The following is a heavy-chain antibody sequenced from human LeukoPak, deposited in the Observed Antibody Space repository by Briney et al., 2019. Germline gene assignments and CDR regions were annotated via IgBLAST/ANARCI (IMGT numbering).Heavy chain of an antibody. V-gene: IGHV3-7*05. D-gene: IGHD1-26*01. CDR2: IKQDGSEK. CDR3: ARDRGRNRFDS. J-gene: IGHJ5*01. Sequence: GGSLRLSCAASGFAFSSYWMSWVRQAPGKGLEWVANIKQDGSEKYYVDSVKGRLTISRDNAKNSLYLQMNTLRAEDTAVYYCARDRGRNRFDSWGQGTQVTVSS. CDR1: GFAFSSYW.